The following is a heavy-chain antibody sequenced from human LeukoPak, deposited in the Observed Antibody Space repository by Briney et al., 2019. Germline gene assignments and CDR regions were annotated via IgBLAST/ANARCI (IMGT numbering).Heavy chain of an antibody. CDR1: GGSISSSSYF. V-gene: IGHV4-39*02. D-gene: IGHD3-10*01. J-gene: IGHJ4*02. CDR2: IYYSGST. CDR3: ARDIYGSGYGYFDQ. Sequence: PSETLSLTCTVSGGSISSSSYFWGWIRQPPGKGLEWIGSIYYSGSTYYKPSLKSRVTISVDTSKNQISLKLSSVTAADTAIYYCARDIYGSGYGYFDQWGRGALVTVSS.